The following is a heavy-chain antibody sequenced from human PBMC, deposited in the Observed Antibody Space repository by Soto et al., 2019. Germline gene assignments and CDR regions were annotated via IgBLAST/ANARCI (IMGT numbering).Heavy chain of an antibody. J-gene: IGHJ5*02. D-gene: IGHD3-22*01. CDR3: AYYDSSGYYYSHNWFDP. CDR2: ITTDKGKT. V-gene: IGHV1-18*01. CDR1: GYTFTNYG. Sequence: ASVKVSCKTSGYTFTNYGISWVRQAPGQGLEWMGWITTDKGKTTYAQKFQGRVTMTTDTSTSTAYMELRSLRSDDTAMYYCAYYDSSGYYYSHNWFDPWGQG.